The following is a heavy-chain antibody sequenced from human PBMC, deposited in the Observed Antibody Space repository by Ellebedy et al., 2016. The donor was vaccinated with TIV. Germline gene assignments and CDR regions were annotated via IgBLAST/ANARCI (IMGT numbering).Heavy chain of an antibody. CDR2: ISTYNGNT. V-gene: IGHV1-18*01. CDR1: GYTFTSYD. J-gene: IGHJ4*02. CDR3: GRTASSSGYSYFDY. D-gene: IGHD3-22*01. Sequence: ASVKVSCXASGYTFTSYDITWVRQAPGQGLECMGWISTYNGNTNYAQQLQGRVTMTTDTSTSTAYMELRSLRSDDTAVYYCGRTASSSGYSYFDYWGQGTLVTVSS.